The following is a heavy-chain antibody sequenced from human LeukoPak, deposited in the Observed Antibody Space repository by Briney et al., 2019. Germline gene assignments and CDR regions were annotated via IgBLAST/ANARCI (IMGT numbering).Heavy chain of an antibody. D-gene: IGHD3-22*01. Sequence: SVKVSCKASGGTFSSYAISWVRQAPGQGLEWMGRIIPILGIANYTQKFQGRVTITADESTSTAYMELSSLRSEDTAVYYCARATNYYDSSGRRGFDPWGQGTLVTVSS. CDR2: IIPILGIA. CDR1: GGTFSSYA. CDR3: ARATNYYDSSGRRGFDP. J-gene: IGHJ5*02. V-gene: IGHV1-69*04.